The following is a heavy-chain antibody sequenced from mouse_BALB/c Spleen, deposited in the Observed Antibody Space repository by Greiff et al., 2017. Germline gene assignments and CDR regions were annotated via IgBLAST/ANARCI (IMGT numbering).Heavy chain of an antibody. V-gene: IGHV5-9-4*01. CDR1: GFTFSSYA. CDR2: ISSGGSYT. CDR3: ASTATDAMDY. D-gene: IGHD1-2*01. J-gene: IGHJ4*01. Sequence: VQLKESGGGLVKPGGSLKLSCAASGFTFSSYAMSWVRQSPEKRLEWVAEISSGGSYTYYPDTVTGRFTISRDNAKNTLYLEMSSLRSEDTAMYYCASTATDAMDYWGQGTSVTVSS.